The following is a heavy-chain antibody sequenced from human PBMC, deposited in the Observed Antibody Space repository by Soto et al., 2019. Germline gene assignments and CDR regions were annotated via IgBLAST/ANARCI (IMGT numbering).Heavy chain of an antibody. D-gene: IGHD2-15*01. CDR2: ISYDGSNK. V-gene: IGHV3-30*18. Sequence: QVQLVESGGGVVQPGRSLRLSCAASGFTFSSYGMHWVRRAPGKGLEWVAVISYDGSNKYYADSVKGRFTISRDNSKNTLYLQMNSLRAEDTAVYYCAKGGEVVPFDYWGQGTLVTVSS. J-gene: IGHJ4*02. CDR3: AKGGEVVPFDY. CDR1: GFTFSSYG.